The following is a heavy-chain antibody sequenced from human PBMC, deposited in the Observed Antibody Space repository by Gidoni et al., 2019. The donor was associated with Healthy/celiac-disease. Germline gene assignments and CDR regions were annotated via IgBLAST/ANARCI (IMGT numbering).Heavy chain of an antibody. V-gene: IGHV4-39*01. Sequence: QLQLQESGPGLVKPSETLSLTCTVSGGSISSSSYYWGWIRQPPGKGLEWIGSIYYSGSTYYNPSLKRRVTISVDTSKNQFSLKLSSVTAADTAVYYCARQDGFYYYYYGMDVWGQGTTVTVSS. CDR2: IYYSGST. CDR3: ARQDGFYYYYYGMDV. J-gene: IGHJ6*02. CDR1: GGSISSSSYY.